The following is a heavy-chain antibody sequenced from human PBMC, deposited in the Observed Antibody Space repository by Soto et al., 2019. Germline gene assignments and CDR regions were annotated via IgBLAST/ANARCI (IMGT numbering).Heavy chain of an antibody. J-gene: IGHJ3*02. D-gene: IGHD6-13*01. CDR1: GGTFSSYA. V-gene: IGHV1-69*01. Sequence: VSCKASGGTFSSYAISWVRQAPGQGLEWMGGIIPIFGTANYAQKFQGRVTITADESTSTAYMELSSLRSEDTAVYYCARARIAAADDAFDIWGQGTMVTGSS. CDR3: ARARIAAADDAFDI. CDR2: IIPIFGTA.